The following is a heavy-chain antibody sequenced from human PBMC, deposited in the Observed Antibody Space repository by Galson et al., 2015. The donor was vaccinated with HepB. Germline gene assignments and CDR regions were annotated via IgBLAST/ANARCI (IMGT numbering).Heavy chain of an antibody. V-gene: IGHV3-23*01. Sequence: SLRLSCAASGFTFSSYAMSWVRQAPGKGLEWVSSISDIGGSTYYADNVKGRFTISRDNSKNTLYLQMNSLRAEDTAVYYCAKGLPRGVTWFDPWGQGTLVTVSS. CDR2: ISDIGGST. D-gene: IGHD3-10*01. CDR1: GFTFSSYA. J-gene: IGHJ5*02. CDR3: AKGLPRGVTWFDP.